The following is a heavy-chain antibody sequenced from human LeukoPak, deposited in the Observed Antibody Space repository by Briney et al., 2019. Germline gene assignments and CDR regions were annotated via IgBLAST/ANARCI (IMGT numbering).Heavy chain of an antibody. CDR3: AKRYNSEYLAPVQN. CDR2: ILHDGSNE. J-gene: IGHJ4*02. D-gene: IGHD1-1*01. Sequence: GGSLRLSCAASGFTFSIYEMNWVRQAPGKGLEWVAVILHDGSNEYYADSVKGRFTISRDNSKNTLYLQMNSLRAEDTAVYYCAKRYNSEYLAPVQNWGQGTLVTVSS. V-gene: IGHV3-30*18. CDR1: GFTFSIYE.